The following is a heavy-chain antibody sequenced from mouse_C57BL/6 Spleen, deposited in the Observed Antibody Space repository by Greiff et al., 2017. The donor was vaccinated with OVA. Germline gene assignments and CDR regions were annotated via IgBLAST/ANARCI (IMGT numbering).Heavy chain of an antibody. J-gene: IGHJ1*03. Sequence: VQLQQSGAELVKPGASVKITCKASGYTFTDYYINWVKQRPGQGLAWIGKIGPGSGSTYYTEKFTGKATLTADKSSSTAYMQLSSLTSEDSAVYFCARGDYDYDPYWYFDVWGTGTTVTVSS. D-gene: IGHD2-4*01. CDR2: IGPGSGST. CDR1: GYTFTDYY. V-gene: IGHV1-77*01. CDR3: ARGDYDYDPYWYFDV.